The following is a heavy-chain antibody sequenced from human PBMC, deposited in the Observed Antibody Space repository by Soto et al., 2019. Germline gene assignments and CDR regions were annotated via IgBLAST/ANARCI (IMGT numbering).Heavy chain of an antibody. Sequence: ASVKVSCKASGYTFTSYGISWVRQAPGQGLEWMGWISAYNGNTNYAQKLQGRVTMTTDTSTSTAYMELRSLRSDDTAVYYCARVGVLRYFDTKAYGMDVWAKGPRSPSP. CDR2: ISAYNGNT. V-gene: IGHV1-18*01. CDR3: ARVGVLRYFDTKAYGMDV. CDR1: GYTFTSYG. J-gene: IGHJ6*02. D-gene: IGHD3-9*01.